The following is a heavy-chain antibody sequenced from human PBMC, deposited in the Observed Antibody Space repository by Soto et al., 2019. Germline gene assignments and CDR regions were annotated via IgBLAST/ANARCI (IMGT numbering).Heavy chain of an antibody. CDR2: IYDSGST. J-gene: IGHJ4*02. CDR1: GGSIGSSDYY. D-gene: IGHD2-15*01. V-gene: IGHV4-39*01. Sequence: QLQLQESGPGLVKPSENLSLTCSVSGGSIGSSDYYWGWIREPPGKGLEWIGNIYDSGSTSYNPSLKSRVTKSVDTSRNQSSLKVISVAAADTAMYICVGGYPWVGVDYWGQGTLVTVSS. CDR3: VGGYPWVGVDY.